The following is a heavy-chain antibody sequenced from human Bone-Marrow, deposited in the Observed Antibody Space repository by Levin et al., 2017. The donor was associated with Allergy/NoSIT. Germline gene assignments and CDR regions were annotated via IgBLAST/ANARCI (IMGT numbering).Heavy chain of an antibody. V-gene: IGHV3-23*01. J-gene: IGHJ5*02. CDR2: FSGSSSST. D-gene: IGHD3-10*01. Sequence: LSLTCAASGFIFSNYGMSWVRQAPGKGLEWVSGFSGSSSSTNYADSVKGRFTISRDNAKNMLYLQMNSLRVEDTAVYYCAKRQFYGSGGFDPWGQGTLVTVAS. CDR1: GFIFSNYG. CDR3: AKRQFYGSGGFDP.